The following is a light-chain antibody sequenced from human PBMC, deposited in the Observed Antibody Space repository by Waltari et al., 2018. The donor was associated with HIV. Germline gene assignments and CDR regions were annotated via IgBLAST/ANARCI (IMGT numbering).Light chain of an antibody. V-gene: IGLV2-14*03. CDR1: ASDLGRYNH. Sequence: QSALSQPASVSASPGQSVAIPCSGSASDLGRYNHSPWYQQHPDRAPTLILFDVNNRPSGISDRFSGSKSGTTASLTISTVRTDDEADYYCASYTVNSTGVFGTGTELSVL. CDR3: ASYTVNSTGV. CDR2: DVN. J-gene: IGLJ1*01.